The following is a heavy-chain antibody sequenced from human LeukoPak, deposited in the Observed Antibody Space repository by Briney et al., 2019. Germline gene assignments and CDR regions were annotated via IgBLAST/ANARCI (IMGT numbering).Heavy chain of an antibody. V-gene: IGHV1-18*01. CDR3: ATSDFNWDDIPYFDY. CDR2: ISAYNGNT. D-gene: IGHD1-20*01. CDR1: GYTFTSYG. Sequence: ASVKVSCKASGYTFTSYGISWVRQAPGQGLEWMGWISAYNGNTNYAQKFQERVTITRDMSTSTAYMELSSLRSEDTAVYYCATSDFNWDDIPYFDYWGQGTLVTVSS. J-gene: IGHJ4*02.